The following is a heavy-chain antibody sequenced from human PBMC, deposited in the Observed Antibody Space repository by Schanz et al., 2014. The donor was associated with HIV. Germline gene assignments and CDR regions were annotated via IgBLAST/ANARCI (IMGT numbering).Heavy chain of an antibody. J-gene: IGHJ4*02. V-gene: IGHV3-23*04. CDR3: AKASESIFGMEGFDY. Sequence: EVQVVESGGGLVKPGGSLRLSCAPSGFPFGYAWMSWVRQAPGKGLEWVSGISISGETTYYADSVKGRFTISRDNSKXXXXXXRNSLRREDTAVYYCAKASESIFGMEGFDYWGQGTLVTVSS. CDR2: ISISGETT. CDR1: GFPFGYAW. D-gene: IGHD3-3*01.